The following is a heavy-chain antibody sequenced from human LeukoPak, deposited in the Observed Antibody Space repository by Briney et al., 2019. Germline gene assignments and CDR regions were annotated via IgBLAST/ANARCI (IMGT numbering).Heavy chain of an antibody. D-gene: IGHD3-22*01. CDR3: ARLDYYDSSDAFDI. CDR2: IYSGGST. J-gene: IGHJ3*02. V-gene: IGHV3-53*01. CDR1: GFTVSSNY. Sequence: GGSLRLSCAASGFTVSSNYMSWVRQAPGKGLEWVSVIYSGGSTYYADSVKGRFTFSRDNSKNTLYLQMNSLRAEDTAVYYCARLDYYDSSDAFDIWGQGTMVTVSS.